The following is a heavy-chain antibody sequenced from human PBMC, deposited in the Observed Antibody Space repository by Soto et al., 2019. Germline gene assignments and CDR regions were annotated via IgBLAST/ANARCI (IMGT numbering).Heavy chain of an antibody. V-gene: IGHV3-23*01. J-gene: IGHJ3*02. CDR3: ASAKAVVIAALGI. CDR1: GFTFSSSA. CDR2: VSENGGSRGGT. D-gene: IGHD2-21*01. Sequence: EVQLLESGGGLVQPGGSLRLSCTASGFTFSSSAMNWVRQAPGQGLEWVASVSENGGSRGGTYYADSVKGRFTISSDNSKNALYLQMDSLRGADTAVYYCASAKAVVIAALGIWGQGTMVTVSS.